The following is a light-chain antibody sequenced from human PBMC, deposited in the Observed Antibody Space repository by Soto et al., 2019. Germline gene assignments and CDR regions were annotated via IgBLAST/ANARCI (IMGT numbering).Light chain of an antibody. V-gene: IGLV1-51*02. CDR1: SSNIANNY. CDR2: ENN. Sequence: QSVLTQPPSVSAAPGQTVTLSCSGSSSNIANNYVSWYQQLPATAPKLLIYENNKRPSGFPDRFSGSKSGPAATLGITGLQTGDEADYYCGTWDSSLSAGVFGTGTKLTVL. CDR3: GTWDSSLSAGV. J-gene: IGLJ1*01.